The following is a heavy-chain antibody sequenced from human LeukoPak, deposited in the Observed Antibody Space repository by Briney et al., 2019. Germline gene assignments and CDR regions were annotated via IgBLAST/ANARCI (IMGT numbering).Heavy chain of an antibody. Sequence: GGSLRLSCAVSGFTFSDYRMNWVRQAPGKGLEWVASIRQDGGEKSYVDSVKGRFTISRDNTKNSLYLQMSSLRVEDTAVYFCARDGTAPGLYFDLWGQGTLVTVSS. D-gene: IGHD6-13*01. V-gene: IGHV3-7*01. CDR1: GFTFSDYR. J-gene: IGHJ4*01. CDR2: IRQDGGEK. CDR3: ARDGTAPGLYFDL.